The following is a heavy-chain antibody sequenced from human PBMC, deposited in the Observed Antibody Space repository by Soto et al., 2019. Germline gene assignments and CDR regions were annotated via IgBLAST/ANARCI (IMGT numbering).Heavy chain of an antibody. CDR3: GRDKGGGDFDI. Sequence: PGGSLSLSCVASGFTLSSNYMGWVRQAPGKGLEWVSVIYSGGSTYYADSVKGRFTISRDNSKNPLYLQMNSLRAEDTAVYYCGRDKGGGDFDIWGQGTMVTVSS. CDR1: GFTLSSNY. J-gene: IGHJ3*02. V-gene: IGHV3-53*01. D-gene: IGHD2-21*01. CDR2: IYSGGST.